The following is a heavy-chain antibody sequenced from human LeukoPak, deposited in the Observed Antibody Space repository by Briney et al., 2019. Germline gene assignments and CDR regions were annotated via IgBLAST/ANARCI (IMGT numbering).Heavy chain of an antibody. CDR3: ASRIRGVRAFDP. Sequence: PSETLSLTCTVSGGSISSSSYYWGWIRQPPGKGLEWIGSIYYSGSTYYNPSLKSRVTISVDTSKNQFSLKLSSVTAADTAVYYCASRIRGVRAFDPWGQGTLVTVSS. D-gene: IGHD3-10*01. J-gene: IGHJ5*02. CDR1: GGSISSSSYY. V-gene: IGHV4-39*07. CDR2: IYYSGST.